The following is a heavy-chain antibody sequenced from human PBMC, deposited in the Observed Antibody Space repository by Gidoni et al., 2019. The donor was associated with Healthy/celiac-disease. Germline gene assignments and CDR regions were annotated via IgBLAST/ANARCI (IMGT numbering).Heavy chain of an antibody. Sequence: QVQLVQSGAEVKKPGSSVKVSCKASGGPFSSYAISWVRQAPGQGLEWMGGILPIFGTANYAQKFQGRVTITADESTSTAYMELSSLRSEDTAVYYCASPVRGGSYDAFDIWGQGTMVTVSS. CDR2: ILPIFGTA. CDR3: ASPVRGGSYDAFDI. D-gene: IGHD1-26*01. J-gene: IGHJ3*02. V-gene: IGHV1-69*01. CDR1: GGPFSSYA.